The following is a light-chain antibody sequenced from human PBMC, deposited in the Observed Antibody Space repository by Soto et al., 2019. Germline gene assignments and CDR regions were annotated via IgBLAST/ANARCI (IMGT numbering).Light chain of an antibody. CDR1: QSISSW. J-gene: IGKJ4*01. CDR2: KAS. CDR3: QQYNIYST. Sequence: DIQMTQSPSTLSASVGDRVTITCRASQSISSWLAWYQQKPGKAPKLLIYKASSLESGVPSRFSGSGSGTEFTLTISSLQPDDFATYYCQQYNIYSTCGGGTKVEIK. V-gene: IGKV1-5*03.